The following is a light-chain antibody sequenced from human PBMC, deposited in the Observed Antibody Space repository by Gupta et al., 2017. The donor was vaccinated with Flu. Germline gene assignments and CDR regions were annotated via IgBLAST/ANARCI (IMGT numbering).Light chain of an antibody. CDR3: QQYNSFPLT. J-gene: IGKJ4*01. V-gene: IGKV1-16*02. CDR1: QGISTY. Sequence: DIQMIQSPSSLYAPVGDRVTITCRASQGISTYLAWFLPKPGRATKSLIYAASRLQSGVPSKFSGRGSGTDFTLTISSLQPEDFATYYCQQYNSFPLTFGGGTKVEI. CDR2: AAS.